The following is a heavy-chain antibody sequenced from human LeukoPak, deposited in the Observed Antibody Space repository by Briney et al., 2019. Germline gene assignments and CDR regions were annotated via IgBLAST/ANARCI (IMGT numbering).Heavy chain of an antibody. D-gene: IGHD4-17*01. CDR1: GFTFSDDY. CDR3: ATRNMTTVSP. CDR2: ISSSGSTI. Sequence: GGSLRLSCAASGFTFSDDYMSWIRQAPGKGLEWVSYISSSGSTIYYADSVKGRFPISRDNAQNSLYLQMNSLRAEDTAVYYCATRNMTTVSPWGQGTLVTVSS. V-gene: IGHV3-11*01. J-gene: IGHJ5*02.